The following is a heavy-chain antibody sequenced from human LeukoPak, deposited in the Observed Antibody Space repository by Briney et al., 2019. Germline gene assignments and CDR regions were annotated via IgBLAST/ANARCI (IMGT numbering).Heavy chain of an antibody. V-gene: IGHV3-23*01. D-gene: IGHD5-12*01. CDR1: GFPFSSHG. J-gene: IGHJ4*02. CDR2: ISPGGPT. Sequence: GGTLRLSCAGSGFPFSSHGMNWVRQAPGKGLEWVSGISPGGPTYYADSVKGRFTISRDDSKNTLYLQMKNLRADDTAVYYCAKDGAWLRFDDWGQGILVSVSS. CDR3: AKDGAWLRFDD.